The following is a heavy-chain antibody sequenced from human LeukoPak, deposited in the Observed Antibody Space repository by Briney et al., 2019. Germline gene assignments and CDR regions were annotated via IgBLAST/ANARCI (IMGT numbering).Heavy chain of an antibody. CDR3: ARSNLGSYDQSGYYQH. CDR1: GGALSGYY. D-gene: IGHD3-22*01. J-gene: IGHJ1*01. Sequence: SETLSLTCTVSGGALSGYYWNWIRQPAEKGLEWIGRIYTSGNSWYKPSLQSRVTMSVDTSKNQFSLKMRSLTAADTAVYYCARSNLGSYDQSGYYQHWGQGTRVTVSS. V-gene: IGHV4-4*07. CDR2: IYTSGNS.